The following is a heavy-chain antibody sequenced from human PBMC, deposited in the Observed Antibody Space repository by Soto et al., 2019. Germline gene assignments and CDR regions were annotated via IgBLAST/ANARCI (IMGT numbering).Heavy chain of an antibody. J-gene: IGHJ6*02. CDR3: ARDRGYDAHDYYYNAMDV. V-gene: IGHV3-21*01. CDR1: GFTFRTYT. D-gene: IGHD3-10*01. CDR2: IRGFSPYT. Sequence: GGSLRLSCISSGFTFRTYTMNWVRQAPGKGLEWVSGIRGFSPYTFYAESVKGRFTISRDNAKNSVFLQMDSLRAEDTAVYYCARDRGYDAHDYYYNAMDVWGQGTTVTVSS.